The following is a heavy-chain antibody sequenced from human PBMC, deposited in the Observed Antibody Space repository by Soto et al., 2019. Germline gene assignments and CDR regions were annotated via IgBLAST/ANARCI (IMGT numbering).Heavy chain of an antibody. D-gene: IGHD1-26*01. J-gene: IGHJ6*02. V-gene: IGHV1-18*04. CDR2: ISAYNGNT. CDR1: GYTFTSYG. Sequence: ASVKVSCKASGYTFTSYGMSWVRQAPGQGLEWMGWISAYNGNTNYAQKLQGRVTMTTDTSTSTAYMELRSLRSDDTAVYYCARSPNSGSYSGYYYYGMDVWGQGTTVTVSS. CDR3: ARSPNSGSYSGYYYYGMDV.